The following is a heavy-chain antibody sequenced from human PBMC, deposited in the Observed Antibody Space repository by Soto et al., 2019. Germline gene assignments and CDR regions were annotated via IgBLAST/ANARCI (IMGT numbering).Heavy chain of an antibody. CDR1: GFTFSNSW. Sequence: GGSLRLSCAASGFTFSNSWMSWVRQAPGKGLEWVGRIKSKTDGGTTDDAAPVKGRFTISRDDEKNTLYLQMNSLKTEETAVYYGTTGAGIVDYWGQGTLVTVSS. CDR2: IKSKTDGGTT. D-gene: IGHD3-10*01. J-gene: IGHJ4*02. CDR3: TTGAGIVDY. V-gene: IGHV3-15*01.